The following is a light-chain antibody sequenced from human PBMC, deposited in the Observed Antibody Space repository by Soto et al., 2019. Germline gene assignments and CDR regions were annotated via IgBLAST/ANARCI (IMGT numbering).Light chain of an antibody. J-gene: IGLJ2*01. CDR3: SSYTSSITLV. CDR1: SSDVGGYNY. V-gene: IGLV2-14*01. Sequence: QSALIQPASVSGSPGQSITISCTGTSSDVGGYNYVSWYQQHPGKAPKLMIYDVNNRPSGVSNRFSGSKSGNTAYLTISGLQAEDEGDYYCSSYTSSITLVFGGGTKLTVL. CDR2: DVN.